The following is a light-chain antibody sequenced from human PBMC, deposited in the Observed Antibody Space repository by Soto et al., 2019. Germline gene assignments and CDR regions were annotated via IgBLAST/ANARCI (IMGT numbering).Light chain of an antibody. CDR1: QSVSTRY. Sequence: EIVLTQSPGTLSLSPGERATLSCRASQSVSTRYLDWYQQKPGQAPRLLIYGASSRATGIPDTFSGSGSETDFTLTISRLEPEDFAVYYCQQYGSSPYTFGQGTKLEIK. CDR3: QQYGSSPYT. J-gene: IGKJ2*01. CDR2: GAS. V-gene: IGKV3-20*01.